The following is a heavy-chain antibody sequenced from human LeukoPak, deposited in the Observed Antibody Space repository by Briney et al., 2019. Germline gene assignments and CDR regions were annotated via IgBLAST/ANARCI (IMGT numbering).Heavy chain of an antibody. CDR2: ISGSGGST. CDR3: AKDHGVAAAGTEFDY. Sequence: PPGGSLRLSCAASGFTFSSYGMSWVRQAPGKGLEWVSAISGSGGSTYYADSVKGRFTISRDNSKNTLYLQMNSLRAEDTAVYYCAKDHGVAAAGTEFDYWGQGTLVTVSS. V-gene: IGHV3-23*01. D-gene: IGHD6-13*01. J-gene: IGHJ4*02. CDR1: GFTFSSYG.